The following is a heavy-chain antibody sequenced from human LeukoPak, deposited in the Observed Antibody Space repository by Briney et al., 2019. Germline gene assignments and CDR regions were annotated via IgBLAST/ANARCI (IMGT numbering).Heavy chain of an antibody. Sequence: RAGGSLRLSCAASGFTFSGYAMSWVRQAPGKGLEWVSAISGSGGSPYYAGSVKGRFTISRDNSQNMQYLQMNSLRAEDTAVYYCARGSSGSYYNSRFDYWGQGTLVTVSS. CDR3: ARGSSGSYYNSRFDY. CDR2: ISGSGGSP. V-gene: IGHV3-23*01. D-gene: IGHD3-10*01. J-gene: IGHJ4*02. CDR1: GFTFSGYA.